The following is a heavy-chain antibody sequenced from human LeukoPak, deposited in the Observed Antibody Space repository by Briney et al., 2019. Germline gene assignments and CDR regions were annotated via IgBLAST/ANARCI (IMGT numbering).Heavy chain of an antibody. CDR3: ARDRAANQDWVEFDP. Sequence: GGSLRLSCAVSGFRVSDYYMGWVRQAPGKGLEWVGLIRDSGEAFYADFARGRFAISRDESENTLYLQMNRLRVEDTAVYFCARDRAANQDWVEFDPWGQGTPVIVSS. J-gene: IGHJ5*02. D-gene: IGHD3/OR15-3a*01. CDR2: IRDSGEA. V-gene: IGHV3-66*03. CDR1: GFRVSDYY.